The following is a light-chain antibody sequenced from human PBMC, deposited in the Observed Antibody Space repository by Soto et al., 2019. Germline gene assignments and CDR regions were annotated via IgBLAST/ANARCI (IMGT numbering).Light chain of an antibody. V-gene: IGKV1-27*01. CDR1: QGISNY. J-gene: IGKJ1*01. CDR2: TAS. Sequence: DIQMTQSPSSLSASVGDSVTITCRASQGISNYLAWFQQKPGKVPKLLMYTASTLQSGVPSRFSGSGSGTDFTLTISSLQPEDVATYHCQKYNGAPQTFGQGTKVEIK. CDR3: QKYNGAPQT.